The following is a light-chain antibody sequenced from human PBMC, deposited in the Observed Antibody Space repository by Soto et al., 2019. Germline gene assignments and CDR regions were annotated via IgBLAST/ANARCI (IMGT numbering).Light chain of an antibody. V-gene: IGKV1-5*01. CDR2: AAS. J-gene: IGKJ1*01. Sequence: DVQVTQSPSTLPPSVGGRVTITCAASQSIGTWLAWFQQRPGNAPTLLISAASRLQSGVPSRFSGRGSGTDFTLTISSLQPEDFATYYCLQEYDYPRTFGQGTKVDIK. CDR1: QSIGTW. CDR3: LQEYDYPRT.